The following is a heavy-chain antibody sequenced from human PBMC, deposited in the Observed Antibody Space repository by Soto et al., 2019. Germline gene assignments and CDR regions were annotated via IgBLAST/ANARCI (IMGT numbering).Heavy chain of an antibody. CDR1: GGSISSFY. Sequence: QLQESGPGLVKPSETLSLTCTVSGGSISSFYWSWIRQPAGKGLEWIGRIYTSGITNYNPSLKGRVTLSLDTSKNQFSLKLRSVTAADTAVYYCARVGMVGTVLGSWFDAWGQGTLVTVSS. CDR2: IYTSGIT. CDR3: ARVGMVGTVLGSWFDA. D-gene: IGHD6-19*01. J-gene: IGHJ5*02. V-gene: IGHV4-4*07.